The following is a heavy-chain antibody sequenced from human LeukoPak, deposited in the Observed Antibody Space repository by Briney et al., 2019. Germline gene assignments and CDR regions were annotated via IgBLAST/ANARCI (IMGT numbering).Heavy chain of an antibody. J-gene: IGHJ4*02. V-gene: IGHV3-23*01. CDR2: ISGSGDST. D-gene: IGHD5-18*01. CDR1: GFTFTSYA. Sequence: GESLSLSCAASGFTFTSYAMSWVRQAPGKGLEWVSGISGSGDSTYYADSVKGRFTISRDNSKNTLYLQMNSLRAEDTAVYYCAKEPVDTAMARFDYWGQGTLVTVSS. CDR3: AKEPVDTAMARFDY.